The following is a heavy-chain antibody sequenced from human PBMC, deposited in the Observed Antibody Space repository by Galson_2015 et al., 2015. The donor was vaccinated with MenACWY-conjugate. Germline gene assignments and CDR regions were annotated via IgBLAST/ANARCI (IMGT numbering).Heavy chain of an antibody. J-gene: IGHJ6*02. V-gene: IGHV4-59*01. CDR1: GGSMNSYY. CDR3: VRDRGFTGSNYYYHGIDV. CDR2: IFYSGYT. D-gene: IGHD1-1*01. Sequence: SETLSLTCTVSGGSMNSYYWSWIRQPPGKGLEWIGYIFYSGYTNYNPSLKSRVTISLDTSNNQFSLKMNSVTAADTAVYYCVRDRGFTGSNYYYHGIDVWGQGTTVTVSS.